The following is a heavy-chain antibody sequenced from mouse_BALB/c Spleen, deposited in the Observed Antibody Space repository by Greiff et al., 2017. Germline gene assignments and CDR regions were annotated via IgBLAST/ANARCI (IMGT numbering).Heavy chain of an antibody. J-gene: IGHJ2*01. CDR3: ASGGYGNYFDY. V-gene: IGHV3-6*02. CDR2: ISYDGSN. D-gene: IGHD2-1*01. CDR1: GYSITSGYY. Sequence: EVQRVESGPGLVKPSQSLSLTCSVTGYSITSGYYWNWIRQFPGNKLEWMGYISYDGSNNYNPSLKNRISITRDTSKNQFFLKLNSVTTEDTATYYCASGGYGNYFDYWGQGTTLTVSS.